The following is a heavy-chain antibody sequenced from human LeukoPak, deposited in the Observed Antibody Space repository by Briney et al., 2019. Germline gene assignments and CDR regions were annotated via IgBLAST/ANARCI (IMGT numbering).Heavy chain of an antibody. CDR1: GYTFTTYG. J-gene: IGHJ4*02. D-gene: IGHD2-15*01. CDR2: ISAHNGRA. CDR3: ARDYCSGDGCLHGLAY. Sequence: ASVKVSCKASGYTFTTYGINWVRQAPGQGLEWMAWISAHNGRAEYSQSLQGRVTVTTDASTSTAHMELRSLTHDDTAVYYCARDYCSGDGCLHGLAYWGQGTLVTVSP. V-gene: IGHV1-18*01.